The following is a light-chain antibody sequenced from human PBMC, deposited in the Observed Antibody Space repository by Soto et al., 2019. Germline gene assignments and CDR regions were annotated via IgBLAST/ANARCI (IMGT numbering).Light chain of an antibody. CDR1: QSISNH. CDR3: QQSYSIPPT. Sequence: DIHVTHSPSSLSASVEDRVIITCRASQSISNHLNWYLQKPGKAPKLLIFAASSLQSGVPSRFSGSRSGPDFTLTISSLQPEDFATYYCQQSYSIPPTFGQGTKVDIK. J-gene: IGKJ1*01. V-gene: IGKV1-39*01. CDR2: AAS.